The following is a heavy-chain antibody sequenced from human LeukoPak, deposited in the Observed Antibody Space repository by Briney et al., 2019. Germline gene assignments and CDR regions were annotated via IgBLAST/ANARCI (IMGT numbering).Heavy chain of an antibody. V-gene: IGHV3-48*03. Sequence: PGGSLRLTCASSGFTFSSYEMIWVRQAPEKELEWVSYISSSGSTIYYADSVKGRFTISRDNAKNSLYLQMNSLRAEDTAVYYCASRAGSGWYYFDYWGQGTLVTVSS. CDR2: ISSSGSTI. CDR1: GFTFSSYE. D-gene: IGHD6-19*01. J-gene: IGHJ4*02. CDR3: ASRAGSGWYYFDY.